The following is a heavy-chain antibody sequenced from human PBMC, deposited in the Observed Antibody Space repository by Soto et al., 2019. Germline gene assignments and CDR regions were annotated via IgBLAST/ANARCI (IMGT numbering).Heavy chain of an antibody. V-gene: IGHV3-7*03. D-gene: IGHD5-18*01. Sequence: PGGSLRLSGAASGFTFSSYGISWVRQAPGKGLEWVANIKQDGIEKYYVDSVKGRFTISRDNAKNSLYLQMNSLRAEDTAVYYCARRGQLWSRAQMHFDYCGQGTLVTFCS. J-gene: IGHJ4*02. CDR3: ARRGQLWSRAQMHFDY. CDR1: GFTFSSYG. CDR2: IKQDGIEK.